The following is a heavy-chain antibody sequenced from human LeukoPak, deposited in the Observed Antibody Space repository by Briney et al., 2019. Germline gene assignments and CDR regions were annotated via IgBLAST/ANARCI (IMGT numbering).Heavy chain of an antibody. D-gene: IGHD6-25*01. CDR3: GISGSFDSHFFDF. J-gene: IGHJ4*02. CDR2: IRSDGSNV. V-gene: IGHV3-30*02. Sequence: PGGSLRLSCAASGFTFRSYGMHWVRQAPGKGLEWVAFIRSDGSNVYYVDSVKGRFTISRDNSKNTLYLQMNSLRAEDTALYYCGISGSFDSHFFDFWGQGTLVSVSS. CDR1: GFTFRSYG.